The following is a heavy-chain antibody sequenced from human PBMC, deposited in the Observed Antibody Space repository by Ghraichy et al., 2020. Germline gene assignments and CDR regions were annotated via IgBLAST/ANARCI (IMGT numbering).Heavy chain of an antibody. CDR1: GFTFRSYW. CDR2: INSDGSST. D-gene: IGHD2-21*02. J-gene: IGHJ4*02. CDR3: AREFGGACYD. Sequence: GGSLRLSCAASGFTFRSYWMHWVRQAPGKGLVWVSRINSDGSSTNYADSVKGRFTISRDNAENTLYLQMNSLRAEDTAVYYCAREFGGACYDWGQGTLVTVSS. V-gene: IGHV3-74*01.